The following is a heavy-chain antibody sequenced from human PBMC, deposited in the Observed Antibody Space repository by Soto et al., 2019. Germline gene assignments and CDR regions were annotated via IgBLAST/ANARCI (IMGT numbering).Heavy chain of an antibody. J-gene: IGHJ4*02. D-gene: IGHD4-17*01. CDR2: TDYSGTT. CDR1: GDSIRSFY. Sequence: SETLSLTCTVSGDSIRSFYRTWIRQPPGKALEFIGYTDYSGTTKYNPSLRSRLTLSVDTSRNQFSLKLRSVTAADTAVYYCSARSGIYGDLVDYWGPGTLVTVSS. CDR3: SARSGIYGDLVDY. V-gene: IGHV4-59*01.